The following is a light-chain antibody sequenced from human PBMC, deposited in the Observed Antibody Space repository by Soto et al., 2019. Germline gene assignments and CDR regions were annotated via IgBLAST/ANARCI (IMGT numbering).Light chain of an antibody. Sequence: EIVLTQSPGTLSLSPGERATLSYSPSQSVSSTYLDWYQQKPGQAPRLLIYAASSRATGIPDRFSGGASATDFTLTISRLEPEDFAVYYCRHSINSQWTFGQGTKVEIK. CDR1: QSVSSTY. V-gene: IGKV3-20*01. J-gene: IGKJ1*01. CDR2: AAS. CDR3: RHSINSQWT.